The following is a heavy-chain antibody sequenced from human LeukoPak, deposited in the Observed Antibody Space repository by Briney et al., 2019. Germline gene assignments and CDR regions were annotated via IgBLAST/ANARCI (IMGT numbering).Heavy chain of an antibody. D-gene: IGHD3-22*01. CDR2: ISSSGDFT. Sequence: GGSLRLXCAASGFTFNIYSMSWVRQAPGKGLEWVSSISSSGDFTVYAGSVKGRFTISRDNSKNTLYLQMNSLRAEDTAIYYCAKDRPNYYESNGHYYRRDGDYWGQGTLVTVSS. CDR3: AKDRPNYYESNGHYYRRDGDY. V-gene: IGHV3-23*01. J-gene: IGHJ4*02. CDR1: GFTFNIYS.